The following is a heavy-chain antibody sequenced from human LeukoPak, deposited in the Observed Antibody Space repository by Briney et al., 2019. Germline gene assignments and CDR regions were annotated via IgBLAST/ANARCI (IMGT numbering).Heavy chain of an antibody. Sequence: PPRRSLRLSCAASGFTFSSYAMHWVRQAPGKGLEWVAVISYDGSNKYYADSVKGRFTISRDNSKNTLYLQMNSLRAEDTAVYYCARDRDDDDGGYFDYWGQGTLVTVSS. CDR3: ARDRDDDDGGYFDY. CDR2: ISYDGSNK. J-gene: IGHJ4*02. D-gene: IGHD3-16*01. V-gene: IGHV3-30*01. CDR1: GFTFSSYA.